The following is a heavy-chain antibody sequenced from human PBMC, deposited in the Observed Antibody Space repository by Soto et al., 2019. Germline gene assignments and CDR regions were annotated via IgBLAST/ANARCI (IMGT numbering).Heavy chain of an antibody. V-gene: IGHV3-21*01. CDR1: GFTFSGHT. CDR2: VSSTSSHI. Sequence: EVQLVESGGGLVKPGGSLRLSCAASGFTFSGHTINWVRQAPGKGLAWVSSVSSTSSHIYYADSVKGRFTVSRDNAEKSLYLQMNSLSAEDTAIYYCARCMVYDGSGYAFFDSWGQGTLVTVSS. J-gene: IGHJ4*02. D-gene: IGHD3-10*01. CDR3: ARCMVYDGSGYAFFDS.